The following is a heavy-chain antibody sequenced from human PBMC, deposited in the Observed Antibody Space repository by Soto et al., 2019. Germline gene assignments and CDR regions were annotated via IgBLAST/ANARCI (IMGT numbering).Heavy chain of an antibody. J-gene: IGHJ4*02. Sequence: GGSPRLSCAASGFTVSSYAMSWVRQAPGKGLEWVSAISGSGGSTYYADSVKGRFTISRDNSKNTLYLQMNSLRAEDTAVYYCAKVAVTEYDYIWGSYRFAPYFDYWGQGTLVTVSS. CDR1: GFTVSSYA. CDR2: ISGSGGST. D-gene: IGHD3-16*02. CDR3: AKVAVTEYDYIWGSYRFAPYFDY. V-gene: IGHV3-23*01.